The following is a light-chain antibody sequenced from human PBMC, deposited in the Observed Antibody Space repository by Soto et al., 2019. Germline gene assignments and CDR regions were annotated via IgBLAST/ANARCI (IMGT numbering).Light chain of an antibody. V-gene: IGLV1-40*01. Sequence: QYVLTQPPSVSGAPGQRVTISCTGTSSNIGADYNVHWYRQVPGTAPKLLIYGNNDRPSGVPDRFSGSKSGPSASLAITGLQTEDEADYYCQSYDTGLRGMVFGGGTKLTVL. CDR2: GNN. CDR1: SSNIGADYN. CDR3: QSYDTGLRGMV. J-gene: IGLJ2*01.